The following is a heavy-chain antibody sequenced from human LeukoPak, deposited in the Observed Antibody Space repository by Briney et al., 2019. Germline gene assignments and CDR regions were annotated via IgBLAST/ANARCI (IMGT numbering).Heavy chain of an antibody. CDR3: ARDFRQLWLRTFDY. J-gene: IGHJ4*02. Sequence: GGSLRLSCAASGFTFSSYSMNWVRQAPGKGREWVSYISGSSSPIYYADSVKGRFTISRDNAKNSLYLQMNSLRAEDTAVYYCARDFRQLWLRTFDYWGQGTLVTVSS. D-gene: IGHD5-18*01. CDR2: ISGSSSPI. CDR1: GFTFSSYS. V-gene: IGHV3-48*01.